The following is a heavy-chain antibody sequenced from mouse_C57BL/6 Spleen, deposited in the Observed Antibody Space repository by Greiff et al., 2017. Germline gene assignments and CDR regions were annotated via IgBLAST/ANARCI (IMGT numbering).Heavy chain of an antibody. CDR3: ARNYYGRMDY. D-gene: IGHD1-1*01. Sequence: QVQLQQSGAELVRPGTSVKVSCKASGYAFTNYLIEWVKQRPGQGLEWIGVINPGSGVTNYNEKFKGKATLPADKSSSPAYMQLSSLTSEDSAVYFCARNYYGRMDYWGQGTSVTVSS. V-gene: IGHV1-54*01. CDR1: GYAFTNYL. CDR2: INPGSGVT. J-gene: IGHJ4*01.